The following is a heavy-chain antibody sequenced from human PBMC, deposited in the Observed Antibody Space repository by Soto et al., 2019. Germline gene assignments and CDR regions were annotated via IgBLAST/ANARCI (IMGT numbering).Heavy chain of an antibody. J-gene: IGHJ4*01. CDR1: SFTFSNAW. Sequence: GSLRLSWEASSFTFSNAWVSGVLPTPGNGLEWVGRVKSKRHGGTTDFAASVKGRFAISRDDSISMAFMRMNSLKIEDTAVYYCTTDSYITVTPVRLDYWGHGTLVTVSS. CDR3: TTDSYITVTPVRLDY. D-gene: IGHD4-4*01. CDR2: VKSKRHGGTT. V-gene: IGHV3-15*07.